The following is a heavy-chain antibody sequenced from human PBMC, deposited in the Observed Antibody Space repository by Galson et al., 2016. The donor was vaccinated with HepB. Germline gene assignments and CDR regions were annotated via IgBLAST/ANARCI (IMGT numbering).Heavy chain of an antibody. D-gene: IGHD3-22*01. CDR3: AHTGGYYYAIIY. CDR1: GFSLSTSGVG. V-gene: IGHV2-5*02. Sequence: PALVKPTQTLTLTCTFSGFSLSTSGVGVGWIRQPPGEALEWLALVYWDDVKRYSPSLESRLTITKDPSKNQVVLTMTNMDPGDTATYYCAHTGGYYYAIIYWGQGTLVTVSS. CDR2: VYWDDVK. J-gene: IGHJ4*02.